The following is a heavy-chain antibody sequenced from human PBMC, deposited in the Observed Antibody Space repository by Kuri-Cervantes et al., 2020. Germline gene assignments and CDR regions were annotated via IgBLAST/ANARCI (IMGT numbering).Heavy chain of an antibody. J-gene: IGHJ6*02. CDR1: GGSISSGCYY. Sequence: SETLSLTCTVSGGSISSGCYYWSWIRQHPGKGLEWIGYIYYSGSTYYNPSLKSRVTISVDTSKNQFSLKLSSVTAADTAVYYCARCDDRLYSSSGYLDVWGQGTTVTVSS. CDR3: ARCDDRLYSSSGYLDV. V-gene: IGHV4-31*03. D-gene: IGHD6-13*01. CDR2: IYYSGST.